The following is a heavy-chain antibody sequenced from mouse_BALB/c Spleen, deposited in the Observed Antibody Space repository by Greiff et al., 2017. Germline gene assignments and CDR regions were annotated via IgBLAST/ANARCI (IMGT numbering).Heavy chain of an antibody. CDR2: IYPGSGST. CDR1: GYTFTSYW. CDR3: TRSFAY. J-gene: IGHJ2*01. V-gene: IGHV1S22*01. Sequence: LQQPGSELVRPGASVKLSCKASGYTFTSYWMHWVKQRPGQGLEWIGNIYPGSGSTNYDEKFKSKATLTVDTSSSTAYMQLSSLTSEDSAVYYCTRSFAYWGQGTTLTVSS.